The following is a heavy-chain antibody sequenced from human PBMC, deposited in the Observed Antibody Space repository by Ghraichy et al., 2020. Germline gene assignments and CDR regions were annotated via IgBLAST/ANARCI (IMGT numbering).Heavy chain of an antibody. J-gene: IGHJ6*02. CDR2: IFYGGTT. D-gene: IGHD3-3*01. Sequence: SETLSLTCTVSGGSIRSDDYYWTWIRQHPGKGLEWIGNIFYGGTTNYNPSLQSRLTMSLYTSDNQFSLHLTSVTAADTAVYYCARDFRGGSSGNYTLDSWGLGTTVTVSS. V-gene: IGHV4-31*03. CDR1: GGSIRSDDYY. CDR3: ARDFRGGSSGNYTLDS.